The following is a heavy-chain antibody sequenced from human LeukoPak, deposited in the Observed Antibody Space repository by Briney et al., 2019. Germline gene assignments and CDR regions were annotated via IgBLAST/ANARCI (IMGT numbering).Heavy chain of an antibody. J-gene: IGHJ4*02. CDR3: ARDRSYYYDERGNFDY. Sequence: SETLSLTCTVSGGSISSSSYYWGWIRQPPGKGLEWIGSIYYSGSTYYNPSLKSRVTISVDTSKNQFSLKLSSVTAADTAVYYCARDRSYYYDERGNFDYWGQGTLVTVSS. CDR1: GGSISSSSYY. V-gene: IGHV4-39*07. CDR2: IYYSGST. D-gene: IGHD3-22*01.